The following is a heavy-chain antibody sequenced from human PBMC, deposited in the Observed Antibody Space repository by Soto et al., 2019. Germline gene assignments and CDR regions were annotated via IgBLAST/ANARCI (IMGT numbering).Heavy chain of an antibody. CDR2: IYHSGGT. J-gene: IGHJ6*02. D-gene: IGHD4-17*01. Sequence: QLQLQESGSGLVKPSQTLSLTCAVSGGSISSGGYSWSWIRQPPGKGLEWIGYIYHSGGTYCNPSPKCRVTIPVDRSKNQFSLKLSSVTAADTAVYYCARAHYGDYGFGMDVWGQGTTVTVSS. CDR3: ARAHYGDYGFGMDV. CDR1: GGSISSGGYS. V-gene: IGHV4-30-2*01.